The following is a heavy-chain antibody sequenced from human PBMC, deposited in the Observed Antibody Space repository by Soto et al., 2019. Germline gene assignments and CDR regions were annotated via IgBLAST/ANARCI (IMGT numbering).Heavy chain of an antibody. Sequence: SETLSLNCTVSGGSISSYYLSWIRQPPGKGLEWIGYIYYSGSTNYNPSLKSRVTISVDTSKNQFSLKLSSVTAADTAVYYCARVWGGAFDIWGQGTMVT. V-gene: IGHV4-59*01. D-gene: IGHD3-10*01. J-gene: IGHJ3*02. CDR1: GGSISSYY. CDR2: IYYSGST. CDR3: ARVWGGAFDI.